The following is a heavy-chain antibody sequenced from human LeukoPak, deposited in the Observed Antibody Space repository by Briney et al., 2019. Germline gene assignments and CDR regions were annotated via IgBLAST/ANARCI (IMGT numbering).Heavy chain of an antibody. CDR1: GFTFSTYA. CDR3: AKDDGDYAKGYYFDY. CDR2: FSGSGFNT. J-gene: IGHJ4*02. D-gene: IGHD4-17*01. Sequence: GGTLRLSCAASGFTFSTYAMSWVRQAPGKGLEWVSAFSGSGFNTYYADSVKGRFTISRDNSKNTLYLQMNSLRTEDTAVYYCAKDDGDYAKGYYFDYWGQGTLVTVSS. V-gene: IGHV3-23*01.